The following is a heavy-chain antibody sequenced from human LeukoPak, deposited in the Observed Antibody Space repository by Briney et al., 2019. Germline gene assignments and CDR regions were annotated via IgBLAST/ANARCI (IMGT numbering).Heavy chain of an antibody. V-gene: IGHV1-69*01. CDR2: IIPIFGTA. D-gene: IGHD3-9*01. CDR3: ARSNYDILTGYFSYLDY. CDR1: GGTFSSYA. J-gene: IGHJ4*02. Sequence: SVKVSCEASGGTFSSYAISWVRQAPGQGLEWMGGIIPIFGTANYAQKFQGRVTITADESTSTAYMELSSLRSEDTAVYYCARSNYDILTGYFSYLDYWGQGTLVTVSS.